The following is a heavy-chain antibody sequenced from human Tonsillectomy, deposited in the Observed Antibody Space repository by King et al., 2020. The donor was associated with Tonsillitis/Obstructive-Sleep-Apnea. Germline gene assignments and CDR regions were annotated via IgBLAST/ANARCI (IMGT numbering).Heavy chain of an antibody. V-gene: IGHV1-18*01. CDR1: GYTFTSYG. CDR2: ISAYNGNT. J-gene: IGHJ5*02. CDR3: ARPIHYYGSGSYYNDWFDP. D-gene: IGHD3-10*01. Sequence: QLVQSGAEVKKPGASVKVSCKASGYTFTSYGISWVGQAPGQGLEWMGWISAYNGNTNYAQKLQGRVTMTTDTSTSTAYMELRSLRSDDTAVYYCARPIHYYGSGSYYNDWFDPWGQGTLVTVSS.